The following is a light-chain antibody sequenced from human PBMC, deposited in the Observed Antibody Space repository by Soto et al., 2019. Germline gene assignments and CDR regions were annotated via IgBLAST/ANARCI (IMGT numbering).Light chain of an antibody. V-gene: IGKV1-39*01. CDR3: QQTYTTPRT. Sequence: DIQMTQSPSSLSASVGDRVTITCRASQSISGYLNWYQQKPGKAPNLLIYAASSLQSGVPSRFSGRGSVTDFTLTISSLQPEDFATYYCQQTYTTPRTFGQGTKVEI. CDR1: QSISGY. J-gene: IGKJ1*01. CDR2: AAS.